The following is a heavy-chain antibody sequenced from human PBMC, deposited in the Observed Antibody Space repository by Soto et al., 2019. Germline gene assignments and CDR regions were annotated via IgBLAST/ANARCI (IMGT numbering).Heavy chain of an antibody. CDR1: GFAFSSHP. D-gene: IGHD6-6*01. V-gene: IGHV3-23*01. J-gene: IGHJ3*02. CDR2: ISDGGDLT. Sequence: SLRLSCTGSGFAFSSHPMSWVRQAPARGLEWVSGISDGGDLTYNADSVRGRFTISRDNSKNTLFLQMNSLRVEDTAVYYCARRAFGSSRSFDIWGQGTMVTVSS. CDR3: ARRAFGSSRSFDI.